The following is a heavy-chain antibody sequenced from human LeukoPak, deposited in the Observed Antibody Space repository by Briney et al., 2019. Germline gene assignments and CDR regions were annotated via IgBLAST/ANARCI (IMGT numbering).Heavy chain of an antibody. CDR2: IIPIFGTA. D-gene: IGHD2-2*01. V-gene: IGHV1-69*01. J-gene: IGHJ4*02. CDR1: GGTFSSYA. Sequence: SVKVSCKASGGTFSSYAISWVRQAPGQGLEWMGGIIPIFGTANYAQKFQGRVTITADESTSTAYMELSSLRSEDTAVYYCATAVIVVVPAAMYYFDYWGQGTLVTVSS. CDR3: ATAVIVVVPAAMYYFDY.